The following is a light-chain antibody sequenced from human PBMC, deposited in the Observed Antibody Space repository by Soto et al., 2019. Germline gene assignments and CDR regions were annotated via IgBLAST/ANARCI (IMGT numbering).Light chain of an antibody. V-gene: IGLV2-14*01. Sequence: QSALTQPASVSGSPGQSITISCTGTSIDVGAYNYVSWYQQHPGKGPKLMIFEVTNRPSGISNRFSGSKSGNTASLTISGLQAEDEADYYCSSYTSSSTLPYVFGTGTKVTVL. CDR1: SIDVGAYNY. CDR3: SSYTSSSTLPYV. CDR2: EVT. J-gene: IGLJ1*01.